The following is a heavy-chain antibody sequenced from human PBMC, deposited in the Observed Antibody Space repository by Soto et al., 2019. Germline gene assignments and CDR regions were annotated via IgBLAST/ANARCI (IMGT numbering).Heavy chain of an antibody. CDR3: AREGSERSGMAV. Sequence: PGGSLRLSCAASGLIFSTYDMHWVRQATGKGLEWVSAMTTAGDTYYPGSVKGRFTISRENAKNSLYLQMNSLRAEDTAVYYCAREGSERSGMAVWGQGTTVTVSS. J-gene: IGHJ6*02. CDR2: MTTAGDT. V-gene: IGHV3-13*01. CDR1: GLIFSTYD.